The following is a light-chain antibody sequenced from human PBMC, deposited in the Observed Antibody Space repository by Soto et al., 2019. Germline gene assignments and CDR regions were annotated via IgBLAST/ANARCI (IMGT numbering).Light chain of an antibody. CDR2: GAS. CDR1: QGISSN. Sequence: EVVMTQYPATLSVSPGERATLSCRASQGISSNLAWYQQRPGQAPRLLIYGASTRATGIPAGFSGSGSGTEFTLTISSVESEDFAVYYCQQYQKWPITFGRGTKVDVK. CDR3: QQYQKWPIT. J-gene: IGKJ3*01. V-gene: IGKV3-15*01.